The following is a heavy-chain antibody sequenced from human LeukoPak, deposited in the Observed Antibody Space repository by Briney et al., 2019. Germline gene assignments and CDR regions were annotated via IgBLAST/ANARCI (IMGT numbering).Heavy chain of an antibody. D-gene: IGHD1-14*01. CDR1: GGSISSSSYY. J-gene: IGHJ4*02. CDR3: ARLHTELNIDY. Sequence: SETLSLTCTVSGGSISSSSYYWGWIRQPPGKGLEWIGSIYYSGSTYYNPSLKSRVTISVDTSKNQFSLKLSSVTAADTAVYYCARLHTELNIDYWGQGTLVTVSS. CDR2: IYYSGST. V-gene: IGHV4-39*01.